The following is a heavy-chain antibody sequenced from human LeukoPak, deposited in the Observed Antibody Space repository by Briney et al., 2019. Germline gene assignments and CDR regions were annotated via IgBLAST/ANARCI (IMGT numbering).Heavy chain of an antibody. CDR3: ARGPYSSSWGDAFDI. J-gene: IGHJ3*02. CDR2: IYYSGST. Sequence: SETLSLTCTVSGGSISSYYWSWIRQPPGKGLEWIGYIYYSGSTNYNPSLKSRVTISVDTSKNQFSLKLSSVTAADTAVYYCARGPYSSSWGDAFDIWGQGTMVTVSS. CDR1: GGSISSYY. D-gene: IGHD6-13*01. V-gene: IGHV4-59*08.